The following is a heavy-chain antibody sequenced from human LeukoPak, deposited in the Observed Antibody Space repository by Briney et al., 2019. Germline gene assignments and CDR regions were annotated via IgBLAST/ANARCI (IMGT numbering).Heavy chain of an antibody. CDR3: ARTTLDFDY. J-gene: IGHJ4*02. V-gene: IGHV3-20*04. D-gene: IGHD1-14*01. Sequence: PGGSLRLSCVGSGFTFRSHAMSWVRQAPEKGLEFVSGIYENGGTTYYADSVKGRFTISRDNAKNSLYLQMNCLRAEDTAVYYCARTTLDFDYWGQGTLVTVSS. CDR2: IYENGGTT. CDR1: GFTFRSHA.